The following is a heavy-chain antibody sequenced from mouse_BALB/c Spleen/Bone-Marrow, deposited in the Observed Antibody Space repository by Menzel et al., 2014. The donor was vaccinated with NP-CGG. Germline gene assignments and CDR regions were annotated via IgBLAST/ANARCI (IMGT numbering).Heavy chain of an antibody. CDR1: GFNIKDTY. V-gene: IGHV14-3*02. CDR2: IDPANGNT. J-gene: IGHJ3*01. D-gene: IGHD1-1*01. Sequence: EVMLVESGAELVKPGASVKLSCTASGFNIKDTYMHWVKQRPEQGLERIGRIDPANGNTKYDPKFQGKATITADTSSNTAYLQLSSLTSEDTAVYYCASYYYGSSGFAYWGQGTLVTVSA. CDR3: ASYYYGSSGFAY.